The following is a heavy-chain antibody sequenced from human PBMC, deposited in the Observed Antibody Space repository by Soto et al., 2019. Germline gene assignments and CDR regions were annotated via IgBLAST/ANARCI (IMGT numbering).Heavy chain of an antibody. J-gene: IGHJ5*02. V-gene: IGHV4-31*03. D-gene: IGHD3-3*01. CDR3: ARWWSGSRQGFDP. CDR2: IYYSGST. CDR1: GGSISSGDYY. Sequence: QMQLQESGPGLVKPSQTLSLTCTVSGGSISSGDYYWSWIRQHPGKGLEWIGYIYYSGSTYYNPPLKRRVTLSVDSSKNQFSLKLSSCTAADTAVYYCARWWSGSRQGFDPWGQGTLVTVSS.